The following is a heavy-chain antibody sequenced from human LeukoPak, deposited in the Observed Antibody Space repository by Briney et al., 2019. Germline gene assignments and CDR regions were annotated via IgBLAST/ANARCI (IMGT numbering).Heavy chain of an antibody. J-gene: IGHJ5*02. Sequence: PSETLSLTCTVSGGSISSYYWTWIRQPPGKGLEWIGYIYYSGSTNYNPSLKSRVTISIDTSKNQFSLNLSSVTAADTAVYYCVRDLINMTRGVSTGGWLDPWGQGTLVTVSS. CDR2: IYYSGST. CDR1: GGSISSYY. V-gene: IGHV4-59*12. D-gene: IGHD3-10*01. CDR3: VRDLINMTRGVSTGGWLDP.